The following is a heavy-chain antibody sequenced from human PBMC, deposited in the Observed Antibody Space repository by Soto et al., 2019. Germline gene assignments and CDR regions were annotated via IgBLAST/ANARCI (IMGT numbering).Heavy chain of an antibody. CDR2: MNQDGTAK. D-gene: IGHD6-19*01. Sequence: EVQLVESGGGLVQPGGSLRLSCAVSGFTISNYYMTWARQAPGKGLEWVANMNQDGTAKHYVDSVKGRFTISRDTAKISLYLEMNSLRADDTAVYFCAGFDASGYWGQGTLVTVSS. V-gene: IGHV3-7*01. J-gene: IGHJ4*02. CDR3: AGFDASGY. CDR1: GFTISNYY.